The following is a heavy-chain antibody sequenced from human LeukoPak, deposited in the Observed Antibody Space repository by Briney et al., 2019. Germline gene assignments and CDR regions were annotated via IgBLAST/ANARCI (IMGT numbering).Heavy chain of an antibody. CDR3: ARDSGYDFLSGYPMDV. D-gene: IGHD3-3*01. CDR2: IIPIFGTA. V-gene: IGHV1-69*01. Sequence: SVKVSCKASGGTFSSYAISWVRQAPGQGLEWMGGIIPIFGTANYAQKFQGRVTITADESTSTAYMELSSLRSEDTAVYYCARDSGYDFLSGYPMDVWGQGTTVTVSS. CDR1: GGTFSSYA. J-gene: IGHJ6*02.